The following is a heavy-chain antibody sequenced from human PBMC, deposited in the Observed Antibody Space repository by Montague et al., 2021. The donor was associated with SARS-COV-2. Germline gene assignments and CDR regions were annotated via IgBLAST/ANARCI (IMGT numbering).Heavy chain of an antibody. J-gene: IGHJ4*02. CDR1: GDSVSTNSGT. CDR3: AGAERGSCGDGNCYRYFFNY. V-gene: IGHV6-1*01. CDR2: TYYRSEWYS. D-gene: IGHD2-15*01. Sequence: CAISGDSVSTNSGTWNWVRLSPSRGLEWLGRTYYRSEWYSDYSVSVKSRISINPDTSKNQFSLQLNSVTPEDTAVYYCAGAERGSCGDGNCYRYFFNYWGQGTLVTVSS.